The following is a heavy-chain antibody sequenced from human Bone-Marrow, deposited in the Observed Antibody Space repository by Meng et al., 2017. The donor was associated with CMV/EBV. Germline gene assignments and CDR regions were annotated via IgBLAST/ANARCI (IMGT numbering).Heavy chain of an antibody. CDR3: VKNVGRWDTW. V-gene: IGHV3-23*01. D-gene: IGHD5-18*01. Sequence: GESLKISCAASGFNFNSHDMNWVRQAPGKGLEWVSGISGTGQSTFNAASVKGRFTVSRDNPKKMLYLQMNRLRGDDTAIYYCVKNVGRWDTWWGQGTLVTLYS. CDR1: GFNFNSHD. J-gene: IGHJ4*02. CDR2: ISGTGQST.